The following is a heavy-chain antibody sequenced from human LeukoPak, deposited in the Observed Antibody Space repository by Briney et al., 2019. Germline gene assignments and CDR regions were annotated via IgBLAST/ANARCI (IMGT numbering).Heavy chain of an antibody. V-gene: IGHV3-21*01. CDR2: ISSSSGYI. D-gene: IGHD6-13*01. CDR3: ARGIATGVDFFDP. J-gene: IGHJ5*02. CDR1: GFTFSSYA. Sequence: GGSLRLSCAASGFTFSSYAMNWVRQAPGKGLEWVSSISSSSGYIYYADSVKGRFTISRDNAKNSLYLQMNSLRAEDTAVYYCARGIATGVDFFDPWGQGTLLTVSS.